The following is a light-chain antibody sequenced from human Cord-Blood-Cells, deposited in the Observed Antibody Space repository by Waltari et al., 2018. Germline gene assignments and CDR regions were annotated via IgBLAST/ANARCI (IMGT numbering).Light chain of an antibody. J-gene: IGLJ2*01. CDR3: CSYAGSSTV. CDR1: SSDVGSYNL. CDR2: EGS. Sequence: QSALTQPASVSGSPGQSITISCTGTSSDVGSYNLVSWYQQHPGKAPKRLIYEGSKRPSGVSNRFSGSKSGNTTSLTISGLQAEDEADDYCCSYAGSSTVFGGGTKLTVL. V-gene: IGLV2-23*01.